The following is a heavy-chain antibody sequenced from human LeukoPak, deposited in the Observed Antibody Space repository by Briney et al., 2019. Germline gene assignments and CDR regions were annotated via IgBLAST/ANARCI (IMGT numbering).Heavy chain of an antibody. D-gene: IGHD3-16*01. CDR3: ARGDFRDTVVFYYYYYMDV. J-gene: IGHJ6*03. CDR2: VNSDGSST. CDR1: GFSLSSYW. V-gene: IGHV3-74*01. Sequence: GGSLRLSCAASGFSLSSYWMHWVRQAPGKGLVWVSRVNSDGSSTNYADSVKGRFTISRDNAKNTLYLQMNSLRAEDTAVYYCARGDFRDTVVFYYYYYMDVWGKGTTVTVSS.